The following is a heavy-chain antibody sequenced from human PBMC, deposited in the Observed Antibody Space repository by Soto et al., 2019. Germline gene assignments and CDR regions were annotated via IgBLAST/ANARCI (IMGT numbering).Heavy chain of an antibody. CDR3: ARVIMIFGVANLGSYFDY. CDR1: GYTFSNFG. D-gene: IGHD3-3*01. V-gene: IGHV1-18*01. Sequence: QVQQVQSGTEVKKPGASVKVSCKASGYTFSNFGLSWVRQAPGQGLEWMGWISPSNGQTIYAQNFHGRVTMTTDTSTATAHMALRSLISDDTAVYYCARVIMIFGVANLGSYFDYWGQGTRVTVSA. J-gene: IGHJ4*02. CDR2: ISPSNGQT.